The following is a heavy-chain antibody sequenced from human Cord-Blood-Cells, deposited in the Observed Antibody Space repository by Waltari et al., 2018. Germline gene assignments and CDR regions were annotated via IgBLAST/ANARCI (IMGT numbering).Heavy chain of an antibody. CDR1: GYTFTGYY. CDR3: ARDSGSYFSAFDI. Sequence: QVQLVQSGAEVKKPGASVKVSCKASGYTFTGYYMHWVRQAPGQGLGWMGWINPNSGGTNYAQKFQGWVTMTRDTSISTAYMELSRLRSDDTAVYYCARDSGSYFSAFDIWGQGTMVTVSS. J-gene: IGHJ3*02. CDR2: INPNSGGT. D-gene: IGHD1-26*01. V-gene: IGHV1-2*04.